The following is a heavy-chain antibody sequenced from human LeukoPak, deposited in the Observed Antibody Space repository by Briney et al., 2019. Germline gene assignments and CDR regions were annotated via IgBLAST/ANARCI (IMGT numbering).Heavy chain of an antibody. Sequence: GASVKVSCKASGYTFTGYYMHWVRQAPGQGLEWMGRINPIFGTANYAQKFQGRVTITTDESTSTAYMELSSLRSEDTAVYYCARGKKKTYYYDSSGSTYDAFDIWGQGTMVTVSS. CDR2: INPIFGTA. CDR3: ARGKKKTYYYDSSGSTYDAFDI. J-gene: IGHJ3*02. CDR1: GYTFTGYY. D-gene: IGHD3-22*01. V-gene: IGHV1-69*05.